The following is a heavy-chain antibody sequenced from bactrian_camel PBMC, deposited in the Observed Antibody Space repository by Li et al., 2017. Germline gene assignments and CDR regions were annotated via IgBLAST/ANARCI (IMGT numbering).Heavy chain of an antibody. V-gene: IGHV3S54*01. CDR1: GITEGTNC. CDR2: IVILGGTT. Sequence: HVQLVESGGGSVQAGGSLRLSCEASGITEGTNCIGWFRQVSGKEREGVAAIVILGGTTYYADSVKGRFACSHDNDNNTTYLQMNSLKSEDTAMYYCAAPRRNHCSTRASDYDYWGHGTQVTVSS. CDR3: AAPRRNHCSTRASDYDY. J-gene: IGHJ4*01. D-gene: IGHD3*01.